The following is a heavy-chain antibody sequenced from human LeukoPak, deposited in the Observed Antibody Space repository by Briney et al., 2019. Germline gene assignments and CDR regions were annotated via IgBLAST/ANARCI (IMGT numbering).Heavy chain of an antibody. CDR2: IYHGGST. V-gene: IGHV4-38-2*02. CDR1: GYSISSNYY. J-gene: IGHJ5*02. CDR3: ARERNWFDP. Sequence: SETLSLTCTVSGYSISSNYYWGWIRQPPGKGLEWIGSIYHGGSTYYNPSLKSRVTISVDTSKNQFSLKLSSVTAADTAVYYCARERNWFDPWGQGTLVTVSS.